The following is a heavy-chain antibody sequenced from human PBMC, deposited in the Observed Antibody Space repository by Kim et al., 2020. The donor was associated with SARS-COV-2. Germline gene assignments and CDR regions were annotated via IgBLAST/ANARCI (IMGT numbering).Heavy chain of an antibody. J-gene: IGHJ4*02. V-gene: IGHV3-7*01. CDR1: GFTFSSYW. CDR2: IKQDGSEK. Sequence: GWSLRLSCAASGFTFSSYWMSWVRQAPGKGLEWVANIKQDGSEKYYVDSVKGRFTISRDNAKNSLYLQMNSLRAEDTAVYYCARVPLFWYDSSGYYWGQGTLVTVSS. CDR3: ARVPLFWYDSSGYY. D-gene: IGHD3-22*01.